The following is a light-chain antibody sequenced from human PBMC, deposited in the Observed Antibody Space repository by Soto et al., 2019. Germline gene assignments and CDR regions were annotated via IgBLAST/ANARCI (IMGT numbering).Light chain of an antibody. Sequence: EIVLTQSPGTLSLAPGERATLSCRASLSVTSNFLAWYQQKPGQAPRLLLYDASNRATGIPDRFSGSGSGTDFSLSISRLEPEDFAVYYCQQYGSSVWRFGQGTRVEIK. V-gene: IGKV3-20*01. CDR2: DAS. J-gene: IGKJ1*01. CDR3: QQYGSSVWR. CDR1: LSVTSNF.